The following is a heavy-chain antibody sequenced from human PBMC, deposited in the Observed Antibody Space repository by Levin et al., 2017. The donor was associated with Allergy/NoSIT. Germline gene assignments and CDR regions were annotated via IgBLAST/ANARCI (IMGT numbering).Heavy chain of an antibody. J-gene: IGHJ4*02. CDR2: ISGHNDNT. CDR1: GYTFTTYG. D-gene: IGHD1-26*01. V-gene: IGHV1-18*01. Sequence: ASVKVSCKASGYTFTTYGFSWVRQAPGQGFEWMGWISGHNDNTNYVQKFQGRVTLTTDTSTSTAYMELRSLRSDDTAVYYCARDDYSGSNGPDYWGQGTLVTVSP. CDR3: ARDDYSGSNGPDY.